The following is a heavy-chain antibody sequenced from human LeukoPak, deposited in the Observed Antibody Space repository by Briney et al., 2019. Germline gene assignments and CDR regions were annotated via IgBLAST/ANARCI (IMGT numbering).Heavy chain of an antibody. J-gene: IGHJ4*02. Sequence: QAGGSLRLSCEASGFTFSSYAVSWVRQAPGKGLEWVSGISTNGGSTSYADSVKGRLTISRDNPRNMLYMEMNSLRAEDTAVYYCAKEALAAYPDWGQGTLVTVSS. CDR2: ISTNGGST. V-gene: IGHV3-23*01. CDR1: GFTFSSYA. CDR3: AKEALAAYPD. D-gene: IGHD6-13*01.